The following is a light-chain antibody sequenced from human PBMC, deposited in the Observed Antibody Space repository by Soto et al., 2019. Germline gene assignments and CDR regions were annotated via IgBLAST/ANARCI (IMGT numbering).Light chain of an antibody. Sequence: QPVLTQPPSASGTPGQTVTISCSGGGSNIGSNTVHWYQQLPGTAPKLVIYNNDQRPSGVPDRFSGSRSGTSASLAISGLQSEDEADYYCASWDDSLNTLVFGGGTKVTVL. V-gene: IGLV1-44*01. J-gene: IGLJ2*01. CDR3: ASWDDSLNTLV. CDR1: GSNIGSNT. CDR2: NND.